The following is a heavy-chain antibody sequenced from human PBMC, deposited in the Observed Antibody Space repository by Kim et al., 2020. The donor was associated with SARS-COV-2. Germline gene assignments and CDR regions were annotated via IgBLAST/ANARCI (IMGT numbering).Heavy chain of an antibody. D-gene: IGHD5-18*01. Sequence: SETLSLTCTVSGGSISDYYWGWIRQPPGKELEWIGYIYHGGTTDYNPSLKSRVTISVDTSKNQFSLKLRSVTAADTAVYYCARASGYGLTWVLDYWGQGTLVTVSS. J-gene: IGHJ4*02. CDR1: GGSISDYY. CDR3: ARASGYGLTWVLDY. V-gene: IGHV4-59*01. CDR2: IYHGGTT.